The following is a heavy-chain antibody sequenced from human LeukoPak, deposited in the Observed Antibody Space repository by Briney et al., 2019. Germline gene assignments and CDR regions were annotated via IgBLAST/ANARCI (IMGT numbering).Heavy chain of an antibody. J-gene: IGHJ4*02. V-gene: IGHV4-59*01. CDR3: ARAPTYCSSTSCYIRFDY. D-gene: IGHD2-2*02. Sequence: PSETLSLTCTVSGGSISSYYWRWIRQPPGKGLEWIGYIYYSGSTNYNPSLKSRVTISVDTSKNQFSLKLSSVTAADTAVYYCARAPTYCSSTSCYIRFDYWGQGTLVTASS. CDR1: GGSISSYY. CDR2: IYYSGST.